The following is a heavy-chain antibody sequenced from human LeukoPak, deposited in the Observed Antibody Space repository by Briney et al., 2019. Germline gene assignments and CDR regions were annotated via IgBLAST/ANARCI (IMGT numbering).Heavy chain of an antibody. D-gene: IGHD6-13*01. Sequence: PVGSLRLSCAASGFTFSDYYMSWIRQAPGKGLECVSYISSSGNTTYHADSVKGRFTISRDNAKNSLYLQMSSLRAEDTAVYYCARDGGSSWYFDYWGQGTLVTVSS. CDR2: ISSSGNTT. V-gene: IGHV3-11*04. CDR1: GFTFSDYY. J-gene: IGHJ4*02. CDR3: ARDGGSSWYFDY.